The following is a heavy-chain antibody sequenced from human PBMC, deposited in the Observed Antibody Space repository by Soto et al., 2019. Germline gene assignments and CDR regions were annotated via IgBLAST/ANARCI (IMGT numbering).Heavy chain of an antibody. CDR3: ARAYEGDYFDY. V-gene: IGHV3-30-3*01. CDR1: GFTFSSYA. J-gene: IGHJ4*02. Sequence: QVQLVESGGGVVQTGRSLRLSCAASGFTFSSYAMHWFRQAPGKGLEWVAVISYDGSNKYYADSVKGRFTISRDNSKNTLYLQMNSLRAEDTAVYYCARAYEGDYFDYWCQGTLVTVSS. D-gene: IGHD3-16*01. CDR2: ISYDGSNK.